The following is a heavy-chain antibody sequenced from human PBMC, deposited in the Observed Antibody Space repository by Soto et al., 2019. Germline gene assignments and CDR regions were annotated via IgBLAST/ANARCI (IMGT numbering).Heavy chain of an antibody. D-gene: IGHD2-15*01. Sequence: QVQLQESGPGLVKPTQTLSLTCSVSRAFINSGGFYYSWIRQPPGKGLEWLGYIFHSGSTLYNPSITSRLTLSAYTSRNQLSLYLTSVTAEDTAVYYCVRGGMAGHWFDPWGQGILVTVSS. V-gene: IGHV4-31*03. J-gene: IGHJ5*02. CDR2: IFHSGST. CDR1: RAFINSGGFY. CDR3: VRGGMAGHWFDP.